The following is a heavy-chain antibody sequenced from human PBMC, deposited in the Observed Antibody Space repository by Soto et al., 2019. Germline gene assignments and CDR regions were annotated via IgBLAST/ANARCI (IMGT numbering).Heavy chain of an antibody. J-gene: IGHJ6*02. CDR3: ARLPDRRDYPSGLDV. CDR1: GGAITSGSHY. CDR2: IYYSGAT. Sequence: SETLSLTYTVSGGAITSGSHYWGWIRQPPGKALEWIGSIYYSGATYYNPSLRGRVTISVDTAKNHFSLNVSSVTAADTAVYYFARLPDRRDYPSGLDVWGQGTTVTVSS. D-gene: IGHD3-10*01. V-gene: IGHV4-39*02.